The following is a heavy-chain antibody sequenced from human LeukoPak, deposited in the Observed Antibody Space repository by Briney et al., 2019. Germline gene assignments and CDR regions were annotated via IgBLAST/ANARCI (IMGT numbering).Heavy chain of an antibody. CDR2: INSDGSTP. Sequence: GGSLRLSCAASGFTFSSYRMHWVRQVPGKGLVWVSRINSDGSTPTYADSVKGRFTISRDNAKNTLYLQMSSLRAEDTAVYYCARLKESETYWGQGTLVTVSS. CDR3: ARLKESETY. V-gene: IGHV3-74*01. J-gene: IGHJ4*02. CDR1: GFTFSSYR.